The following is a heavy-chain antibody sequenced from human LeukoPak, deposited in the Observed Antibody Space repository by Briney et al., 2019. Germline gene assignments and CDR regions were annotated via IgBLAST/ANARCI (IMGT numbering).Heavy chain of an antibody. CDR2: IRYDGSNK. CDR3: AKDQDDYYDSSGYYYGFDY. V-gene: IGHV3-30*02. CDR1: GFTFSSYG. J-gene: IGHJ4*02. D-gene: IGHD3-22*01. Sequence: GGSLRLSCAASGFTFSSYGMHWVRQAPGKGLEWVAFIRYDGSNKYYADSVKGRFTISRDNSKNTLYLQMNSLRAEDTAVYYCAKDQDDYYDSSGYYYGFDYWGQGTLVTVSS.